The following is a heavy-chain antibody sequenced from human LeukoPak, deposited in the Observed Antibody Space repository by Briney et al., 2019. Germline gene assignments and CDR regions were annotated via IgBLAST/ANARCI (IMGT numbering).Heavy chain of an antibody. Sequence: SETLSLTCAVSGGSISSSTWWSWVRQPPGKGLEWIGEIYHSGSTNYNPSLKSRVTTSVDKSKNQFSLKLSSVTAADTTVYYCARGAAAGLNWFDPGGQGTLVTVSS. J-gene: IGHJ5*02. CDR3: ARGAAAGLNWFDP. V-gene: IGHV4-4*02. D-gene: IGHD6-13*01. CDR2: IYHSGST. CDR1: GGSISSSTW.